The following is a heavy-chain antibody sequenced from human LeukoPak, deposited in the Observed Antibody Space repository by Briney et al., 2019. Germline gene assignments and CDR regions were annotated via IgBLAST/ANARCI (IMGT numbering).Heavy chain of an antibody. J-gene: IGHJ3*02. V-gene: IGHV1-3*01. CDR3: ARETAVTQNDAFDI. CDR1: GYTFTSHT. CDR2: INAGNANT. D-gene: IGHD4-17*01. Sequence: ASVKVSCKASGYTFTSHTIHWVRQAPGQRLEWMAWINAGNANTKYSQKFQGRVTITRDTFAHTAYMELSSLKSEDTALYYCARETAVTQNDAFDIWGQGTMAIVSS.